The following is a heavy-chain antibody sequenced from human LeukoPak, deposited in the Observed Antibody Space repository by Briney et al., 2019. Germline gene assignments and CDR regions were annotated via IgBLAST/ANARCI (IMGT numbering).Heavy chain of an antibody. CDR3: ARYLSDYGDGREAVRLVYLDYYYMDV. D-gene: IGHD4-17*01. V-gene: IGHV4-39*07. CDR2: IYYSGST. J-gene: IGHJ6*03. CDR1: GGSISSSSYY. Sequence: SETLSLTCTVSGGSISSSSYYWGWIRQPPGKGLEWIGSIYYSGSTYYNPSLKSRVTISVDTSKNQFSLKLSSVTAADTAVYYCARYLSDYGDGREAVRLVYLDYYYMDVWGKGTTVTVSS.